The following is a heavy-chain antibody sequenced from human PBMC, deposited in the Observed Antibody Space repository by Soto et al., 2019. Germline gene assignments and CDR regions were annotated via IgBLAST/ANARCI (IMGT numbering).Heavy chain of an antibody. Sequence: QVQLVQSGAEVKKPGASVKVSCKASGYTFTSYGLSWVRQAPGQGLEWMGWISAYNRNTNYAQKLQGRVTMTTDTYTSTDYMELRSLRSDDTAVYYCARVIAAAADFDYWGQGTLVTVSS. CDR1: GYTFTSYG. CDR2: ISAYNRNT. D-gene: IGHD6-13*01. J-gene: IGHJ4*02. V-gene: IGHV1-18*01. CDR3: ARVIAAAADFDY.